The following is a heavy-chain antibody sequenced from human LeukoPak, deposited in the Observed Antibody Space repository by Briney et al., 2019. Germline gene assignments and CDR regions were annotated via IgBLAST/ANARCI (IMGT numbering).Heavy chain of an antibody. CDR3: ARHHHPFTA. CDR2: IKEDGSEK. D-gene: IGHD5-18*01. Sequence: GGSLRLSCAASGFTFSIYWMTWVRQAPGKGPEWVANIKEDGSEKNYVDSVKGRFTISRDNAKNSLYLQMNSLRAEDTAVYYCARHHHPFTAWGQGILVTVSS. CDR1: GFTFSIYW. V-gene: IGHV3-7*04. J-gene: IGHJ4*02.